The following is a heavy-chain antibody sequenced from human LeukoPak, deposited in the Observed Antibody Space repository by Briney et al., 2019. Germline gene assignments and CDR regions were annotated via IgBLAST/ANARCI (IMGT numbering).Heavy chain of an antibody. D-gene: IGHD2/OR15-2a*01. CDR2: IYYSGST. CDR3: ARAPLYGNTGFHLDP. CDR1: GGSINNYY. V-gene: IGHV4-59*13. J-gene: IGHJ5*02. Sequence: PSETLSLTCIVSGGSINNYYWNWIRQPPGKGLEYLGYIYYSGSTKYNPSLKSRVTMSLDTSKNQFSLKLTSVTAADTAVYYCARAPLYGNTGFHLDPWRQGTLVTVSS.